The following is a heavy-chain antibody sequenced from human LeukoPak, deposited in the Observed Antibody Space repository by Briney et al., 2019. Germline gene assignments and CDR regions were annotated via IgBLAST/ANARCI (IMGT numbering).Heavy chain of an antibody. V-gene: IGHV3-74*01. D-gene: IGHD4-17*01. J-gene: IGHJ3*02. CDR3: ARDYGDYDAFDI. Sequence: GGSLRLSCAASGFTFSSYWMHWVRQAPGKRLVWVSRINSDGSSTSYADSVKGRFTISRDNAKNTLYLQMNSLRAEDTAVYYCARDYGDYDAFDIWGQGTMVTVSS. CDR2: INSDGSST. CDR1: GFTFSSYW.